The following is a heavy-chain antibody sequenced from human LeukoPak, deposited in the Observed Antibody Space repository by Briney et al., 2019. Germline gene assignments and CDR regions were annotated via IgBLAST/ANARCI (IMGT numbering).Heavy chain of an antibody. CDR3: AKDRFVGATGPSTFDY. V-gene: IGHV3-64*01. CDR2: ISSNGGST. J-gene: IGHJ4*02. Sequence: GGSLRLSCAASGFTFSSYAMHWVRQAPGKGLEYVSAISSNGGSTYYANSVKGRFTISRDNSKNTLYLQMNSLRAEDTAVYYCAKDRFVGATGPSTFDYWGQGTLVTVSS. CDR1: GFTFSSYA. D-gene: IGHD1-26*01.